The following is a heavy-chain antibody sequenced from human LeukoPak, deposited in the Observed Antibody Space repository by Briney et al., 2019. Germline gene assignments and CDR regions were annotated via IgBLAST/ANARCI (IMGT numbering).Heavy chain of an antibody. CDR2: IYHSGST. CDR1: GGSISSSNW. J-gene: IGHJ4*02. V-gene: IGHV4-4*02. CDR3: ARGGDESWWGIDY. Sequence: SETLSLTCAVSGGSISSSNWWSWVRQPPGKGLEWIGEIYHSGSTNYNPSLKSRVTISVDKSKNQFSMKLSSVTAAATAGHYCARGGDESWWGIDYWGQGTLVTVSS. D-gene: IGHD2-8*02.